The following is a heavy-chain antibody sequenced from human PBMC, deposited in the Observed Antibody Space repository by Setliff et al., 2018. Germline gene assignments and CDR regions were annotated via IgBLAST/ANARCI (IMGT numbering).Heavy chain of an antibody. V-gene: IGHV4-39*07. Sequence: SETLSLTCTVSGVSISSSSYYWGWIRQPPGKGLEWIGEINHSGSTNYNPSLKSRVTISVDTSKNQFSLKLSSVTAADTAVYYCARGRIQLVYNWFDPWGQGTLVTVSS. CDR3: ARGRIQLVYNWFDP. CDR1: GVSISSSSYY. D-gene: IGHD5-18*01. CDR2: INHSGST. J-gene: IGHJ5*02.